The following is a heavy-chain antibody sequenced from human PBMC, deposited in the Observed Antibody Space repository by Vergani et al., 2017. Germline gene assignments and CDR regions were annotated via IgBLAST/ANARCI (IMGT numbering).Heavy chain of an antibody. CDR3: ATDSSSWDYYFDY. V-gene: IGHV3-66*02. Sequence: EVQLVESGGGLVQPGGSLRLSCAASGFTFSSYWMHWVRQAPGKGLVWVSVIYSGGSTYYADSVKGRFTISRDNSKNTLYLQMNSLRAEDTAVYYCATDSSSWDYYFDYWGQGTLVTVSS. CDR2: IYSGGST. CDR1: GFTFSSYW. J-gene: IGHJ4*02. D-gene: IGHD6-13*01.